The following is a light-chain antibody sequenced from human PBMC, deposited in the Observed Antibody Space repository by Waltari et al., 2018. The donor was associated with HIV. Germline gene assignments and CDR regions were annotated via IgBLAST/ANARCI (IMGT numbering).Light chain of an antibody. Sequence: QSALTQPASVSGSPGQSITISCTGTSSDVGRYYLVSWYQQHPGKAPTLMIYEVSKRPSGVSNRFSGSKSGNTASLTISGLQAEDEADYYCCSYAGSSTFVVFGGGTKLTVL. J-gene: IGLJ2*01. CDR2: EVS. CDR3: CSYAGSSTFVV. CDR1: SSDVGRYYL. V-gene: IGLV2-23*02.